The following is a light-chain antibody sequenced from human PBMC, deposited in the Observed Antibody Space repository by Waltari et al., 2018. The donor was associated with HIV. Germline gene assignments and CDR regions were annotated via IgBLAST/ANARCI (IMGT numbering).Light chain of an antibody. CDR3: SSYTSSDTVV. CDR1: SSAVGGYNY. CDR2: EVS. Sequence: QSALTQPASVSGSPGQSITISCTGTSSAVGGYNYVSWYQQHPGKAPKLMIYEVSNRPSGVSNRFSGSKSGNTASLTISRLQAEDESNYYCSSYTSSDTVVFGGGTKLTVL. V-gene: IGLV2-14*01. J-gene: IGLJ2*01.